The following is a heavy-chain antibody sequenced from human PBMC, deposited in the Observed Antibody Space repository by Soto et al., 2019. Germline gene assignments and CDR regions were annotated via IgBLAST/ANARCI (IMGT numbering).Heavy chain of an antibody. CDR3: ARFDSSGWYFDY. V-gene: IGHV4-34*01. CDR1: GGSFRGYY. CDR2: INHIGTT. D-gene: IGHD6-19*01. Sequence: QVQLPQRGAGLLRPSETLSLTCAVYGGSFRGYYWSWIRQPPGKGLQWIGKINHIGTTNYNPSLKCRVTISVDTSRNQFSLKLSSVTAAETAVYYCARFDSSGWYFDYWGQGNLVIVSS. J-gene: IGHJ4*02.